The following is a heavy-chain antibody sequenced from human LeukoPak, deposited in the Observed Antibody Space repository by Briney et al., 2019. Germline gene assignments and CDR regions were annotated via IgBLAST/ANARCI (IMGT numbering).Heavy chain of an antibody. D-gene: IGHD1-26*01. CDR2: IYYSGST. CDR1: GGSINSYY. V-gene: IGHV4-59*01. Sequence: SETLSLTCSVSGGSINSYYWSWIRQPPGKGLEWIGYIYYSGSTSYNPSLKSRVTISVDTSKNQFSLKLTSVTAADTAVYYCARGDKSGNYEYYFDYWGQGTLVTVSS. CDR3: ARGDKSGNYEYYFDY. J-gene: IGHJ4*02.